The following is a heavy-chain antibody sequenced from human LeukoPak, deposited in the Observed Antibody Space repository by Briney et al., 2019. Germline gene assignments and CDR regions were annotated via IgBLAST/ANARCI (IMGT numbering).Heavy chain of an antibody. CDR3: ARGATVTTLDY. J-gene: IGHJ4*02. V-gene: IGHV3-21*01. CDR1: GFTFSNYA. Sequence: GRSLRLSCAASGFTFSNYAMSWVRQAPGKGLEWVSSISSSSSYIYYADSVKGRFTISRDNAKNSLYLQMNSLRAEDTAVYYRARGATVTTLDYWGQGTLVTVSS. D-gene: IGHD4-17*01. CDR2: ISSSSSYI.